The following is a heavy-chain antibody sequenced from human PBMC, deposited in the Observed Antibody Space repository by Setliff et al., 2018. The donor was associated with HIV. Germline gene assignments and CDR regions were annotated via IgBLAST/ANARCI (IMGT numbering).Heavy chain of an antibody. J-gene: IGHJ6*02. V-gene: IGHV4-30-2*01. Sequence: SETLSLTCTVSGGSISSGGYSWTWIRQPPGKGLEWIAYIFHSGRIYYNPTLKSRVTMSVDRSKNHLSLNVTSVTAADTAVYYCARIPQLLDYAMDVWGQGTTVTVSS. CDR1: GGSISSGGYS. CDR2: IFHSGRI. CDR3: ARIPQLLDYAMDV. D-gene: IGHD2-2*01.